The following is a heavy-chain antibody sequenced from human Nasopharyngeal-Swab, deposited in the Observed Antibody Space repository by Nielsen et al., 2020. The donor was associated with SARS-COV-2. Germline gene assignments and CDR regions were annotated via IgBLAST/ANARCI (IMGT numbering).Heavy chain of an antibody. J-gene: IGHJ4*02. CDR3: ARVGTIFGVVIIHFDY. Sequence: LRLSCTVSGGSISSGGYYWSWIRQHPGKGLEWIGYIYYSGSTYYNPSLKSRVTISVDTSKNQFSLKLSSVTAADTAVYYCARVGTIFGVVIIHFDYWGQGTLVTVSS. CDR2: IYYSGST. D-gene: IGHD3-3*01. CDR1: GGSISSGGYY. V-gene: IGHV4-31*03.